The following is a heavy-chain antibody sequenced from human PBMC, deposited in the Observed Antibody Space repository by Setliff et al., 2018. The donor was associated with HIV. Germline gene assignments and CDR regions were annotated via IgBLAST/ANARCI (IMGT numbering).Heavy chain of an antibody. D-gene: IGHD3-3*01. CDR3: ASSPGTVFGVVILNPRFDS. J-gene: IGHJ4*02. V-gene: IGHV3-30*03. CDR1: GFTFSSHD. CDR2: ISFDGSNK. Sequence: PGGSLRLSCTASGFTFSSHDMHWVRQAPGKGLEWVAVISFDGSNKYYADSVKGRFTISRDNSKKTLYLQMNSLRAEDTAVYYCASSPGTVFGVVILNPRFDSWGQGTLVTVSS.